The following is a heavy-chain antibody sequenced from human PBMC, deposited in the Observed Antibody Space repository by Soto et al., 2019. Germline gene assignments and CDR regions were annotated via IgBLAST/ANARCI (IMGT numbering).Heavy chain of an antibody. CDR3: ARGAVADDAFDI. CDR2: ISYDGSNK. CDR1: GFTFGSYG. V-gene: IGHV3-30*03. D-gene: IGHD6-19*01. Sequence: PGGSLRLSCAASGFTFGSYGMHWVRQAPGKGLEWVAVISYDGSNKYYADSVKGRFTISRDNSENTLYLQMNSLRAEDTAVYYCARGAVADDAFDIWGQGTMVTVS. J-gene: IGHJ3*02.